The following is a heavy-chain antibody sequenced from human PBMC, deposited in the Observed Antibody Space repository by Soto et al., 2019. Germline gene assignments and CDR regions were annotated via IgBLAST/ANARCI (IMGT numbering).Heavy chain of an antibody. V-gene: IGHV4-38-2*01. CDR1: GYSISSGYY. CDR3: ARGLQYGGISAY. J-gene: IGHJ4*02. CDR2: IFHSGST. Sequence: SETLSLTCVVSGYSISSGYYWGWIRQPPGKGLEWIASIFHSGSTYYNPSLKSRVTISVDTSKNQFSLKLSSVTAADTAVYYCARGLQYGGISAYWGPRTLATVSS. D-gene: IGHD2-15*01.